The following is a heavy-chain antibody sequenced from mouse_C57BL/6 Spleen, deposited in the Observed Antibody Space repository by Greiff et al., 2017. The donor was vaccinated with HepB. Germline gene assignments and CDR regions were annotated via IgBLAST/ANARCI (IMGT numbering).Heavy chain of an antibody. Sequence: DVKLVESGGGLVKPGGSLKLSCAASGFTFSDYGMHWVRQAPEKGLEWVAYISSGSSTIYYADTVKGRFTISRDNAKNTLFLQMTSLRSEDTAMYYCARAGTRYFDYWGQGTTLTVSS. J-gene: IGHJ2*01. CDR3: ARAGTRYFDY. CDR1: GFTFSDYG. V-gene: IGHV5-17*01. CDR2: ISSGSSTI. D-gene: IGHD4-1*01.